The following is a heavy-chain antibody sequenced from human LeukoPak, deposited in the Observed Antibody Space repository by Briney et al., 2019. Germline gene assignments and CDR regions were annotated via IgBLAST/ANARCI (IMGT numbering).Heavy chain of an antibody. CDR2: KYYSGST. J-gene: IGHJ4*02. CDR3: ARGRSYGFDFDS. Sequence: SPETPSLTCDVSGVSLNTCCYYWTWIRHPPGKGLGWIGYKYYSGSTRYNSSLRSRLTISLDTSKNQFSLRLTSVTAADTAVYYCARGRSYGFDFDSWGPGTLVIVSS. D-gene: IGHD5-18*01. V-gene: IGHV4-61*01. CDR1: GVSLNTCCYY.